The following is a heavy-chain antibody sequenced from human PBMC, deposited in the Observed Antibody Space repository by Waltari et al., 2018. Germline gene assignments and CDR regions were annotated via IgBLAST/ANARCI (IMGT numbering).Heavy chain of an antibody. CDR2: IRNRARSFTT. V-gene: IGHV3-72*01. Sequence: EVQVVESGGGLVQPGGSLRLSCAASGFTHPDHYMNWVRQAPGKGLEWVGLIRNRARSFTTDYAASVEGRFAISRDDSKNLLYLQMNSLKTEDTAVYYCVRDKSGGYYDYWGQGTLVTVSS. J-gene: IGHJ4*02. CDR1: GFTHPDHY. D-gene: IGHD1-26*01. CDR3: VRDKSGGYYDY.